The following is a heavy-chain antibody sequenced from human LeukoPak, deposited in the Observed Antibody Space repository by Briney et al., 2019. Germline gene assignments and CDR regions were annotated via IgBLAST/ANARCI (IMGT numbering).Heavy chain of an antibody. CDR1: GGSISSYY. Sequence: PSETLSLTCTVSGGSISSYYWSWIRQPPGKGLEWIGYIYYSGSTNYNPSLKSRVTISVDTSKNQFSLKLSSVTAADTAVYYCARVRVEMATAYYYGMDVWGQGTTVTVSS. D-gene: IGHD5-24*01. CDR2: IYYSGST. CDR3: ARVRVEMATAYYYGMDV. V-gene: IGHV4-59*01. J-gene: IGHJ6*02.